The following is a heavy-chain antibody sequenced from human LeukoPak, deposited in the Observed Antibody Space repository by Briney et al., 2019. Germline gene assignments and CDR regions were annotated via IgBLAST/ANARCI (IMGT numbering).Heavy chain of an antibody. Sequence: GRSLGLSCAASGFTFSSYGMHWVRQAPGKGLEWVAVIWYDGSNKYYADSVKGRFTISRDNSKNTLYLQMNSLRAEDTAVYYCAKDRRGDSSGYGYWGQGTLVTVSS. CDR1: GFTFSSYG. J-gene: IGHJ4*02. V-gene: IGHV3-33*06. D-gene: IGHD3-22*01. CDR3: AKDRRGDSSGYGY. CDR2: IWYDGSNK.